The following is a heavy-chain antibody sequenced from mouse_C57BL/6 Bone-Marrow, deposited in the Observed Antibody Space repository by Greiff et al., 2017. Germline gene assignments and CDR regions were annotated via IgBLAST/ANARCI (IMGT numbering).Heavy chain of an antibody. Sequence: EVQLQQSGPELVKPGASVKISCKASGYTFTDYYMNWVKQSHGKSLEWIGDINPNNGGTSYNQQFKGKATLTVDKSSSTAYMELRSLTSEDSAVYYCARDIYYYGSSYDWFAYWGQGTLVTVSA. CDR3: ARDIYYYGSSYDWFAY. J-gene: IGHJ3*01. CDR1: GYTFTDYY. D-gene: IGHD1-1*01. V-gene: IGHV1-26*01. CDR2: INPNNGGT.